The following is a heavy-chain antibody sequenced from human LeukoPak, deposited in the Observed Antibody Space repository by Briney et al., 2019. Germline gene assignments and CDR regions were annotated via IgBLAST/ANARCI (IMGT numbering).Heavy chain of an antibody. J-gene: IGHJ4*02. CDR1: GFTVSSNY. CDR3: SLLAVASPQDY. V-gene: IGHV3-48*01. Sequence: SGGSLRLSCAASGFTVSSNYMSWVRQAPGKGLEWVSDISSSGSTIYYADSVKGRFTTSRDNAKNLLYLQMHSLRAEDTAVYYCSLLAVASPQDYWGQGTLVTVSS. CDR2: ISSSGSTI. D-gene: IGHD6-19*01.